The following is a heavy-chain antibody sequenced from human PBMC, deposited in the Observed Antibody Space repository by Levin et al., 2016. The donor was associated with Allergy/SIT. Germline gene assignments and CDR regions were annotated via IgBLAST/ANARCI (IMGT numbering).Heavy chain of an antibody. V-gene: IGHV4-59*01. D-gene: IGHD2-2*01. CDR2: IYNSGST. Sequence: SETLSLTCTVSGGSISSYYWSWIRQTPGKGLEWIGYIYNSGSTSYNPSLRSRVTISADTSKNQFSLKLSSVTAADTAVYYCARAGCSSIDCPGLGAHCWGQGTLVTVSS. CDR1: GGSISSYY. J-gene: IGHJ4*02. CDR3: ARAGCSSIDCPGLGAHC.